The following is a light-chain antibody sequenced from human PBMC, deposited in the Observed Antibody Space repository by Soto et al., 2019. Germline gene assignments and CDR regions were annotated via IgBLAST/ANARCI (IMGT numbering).Light chain of an antibody. V-gene: IGKV1-17*01. Sequence: DIPITQSPSSLSASVGDGVTIACRASQDIRNDLGWYQQKPGKAPKRLIYAASNLQSGVSSRFSGSGSGTEFTLTITSLQPDDFATYYCLHHNSFHLAFGGGTKLEIK. CDR1: QDIRND. CDR3: LHHNSFHLA. J-gene: IGKJ4*01. CDR2: AAS.